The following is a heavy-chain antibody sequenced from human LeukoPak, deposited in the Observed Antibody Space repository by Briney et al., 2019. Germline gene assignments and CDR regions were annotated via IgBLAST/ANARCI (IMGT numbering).Heavy chain of an antibody. Sequence: GGSLRLSCAASGFTVSSNYMHWVRQAPGKGLEWVAVIYSGGSIYHADSVKGRFTVSRDNSKNTLYLQMNSLRAEDTAVYYCARDGGDSAFDIWGQGTMVTVSS. CDR3: ARDGGDSAFDI. J-gene: IGHJ3*02. D-gene: IGHD2-21*02. V-gene: IGHV3-66*01. CDR2: IYSGGSI. CDR1: GFTVSSNY.